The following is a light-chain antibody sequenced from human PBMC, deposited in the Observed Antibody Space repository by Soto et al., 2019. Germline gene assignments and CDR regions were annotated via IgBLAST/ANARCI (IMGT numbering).Light chain of an antibody. CDR2: DVS. Sequence: QSVLTQPASVSGSPGQSITISCPGTSRDVGGYNYVSWYQQHPGKAPNLMIYDVSKRPSGVSNRFSCSKSGNTASLTISGLQAEDEADYYCSSYISSSTLNVFGTGTKVTVL. CDR3: SSYISSSTLNV. J-gene: IGLJ1*01. CDR1: SRDVGGYNY. V-gene: IGLV2-14*01.